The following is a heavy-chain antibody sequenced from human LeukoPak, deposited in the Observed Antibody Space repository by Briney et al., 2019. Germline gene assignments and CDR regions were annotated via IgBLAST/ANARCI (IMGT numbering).Heavy chain of an antibody. J-gene: IGHJ6*02. CDR3: ATSTTVTTARYYGMDV. CDR2: IYYSGST. Sequence: PSETLSLTCTVSGGSLSSYYWSWIRQPPGKGLEWIGYIYYSGSTNYNPSLKSRVTISVDTSKNQFSLKLSSVTAADTAVYYCATSTTVTTARYYGMDVWGQGTTVTVSS. D-gene: IGHD4-17*01. V-gene: IGHV4-59*01. CDR1: GGSLSSYY.